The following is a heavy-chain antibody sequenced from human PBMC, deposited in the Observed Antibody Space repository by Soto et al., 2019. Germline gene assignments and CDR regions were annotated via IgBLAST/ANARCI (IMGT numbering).Heavy chain of an antibody. J-gene: IGHJ4*02. CDR3: ARDRSPLEWLSIFDY. CDR1: GFTFSSYA. CDR2: ISYDGSNK. V-gene: IGHV3-30-3*01. Sequence: QVQLVESGGGVVQPGRSLRLSCAASGFTFSSYAMHWVRQAPGKGLEWVAVISYDGSNKYYADSVKGRFTISRDNSKNTLYLQMNSLRAEDTAVYYCARDRSPLEWLSIFDYWGQGTLVTVSS. D-gene: IGHD3-3*01.